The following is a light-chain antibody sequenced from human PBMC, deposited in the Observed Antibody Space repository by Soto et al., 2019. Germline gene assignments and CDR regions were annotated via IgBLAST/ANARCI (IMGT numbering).Light chain of an antibody. CDR1: QSVSSSY. Sequence: EIVLTQSPGTLSLSPGERATLSCRASQSVSSSYLAWYQQKPGQAPRLLIYGASTRATGIPARFSGSGSGTEFTLTINSLQSEDFAVYYCQQYGSSPRTFGQGTKVDIK. CDR3: QQYGSSPRT. J-gene: IGKJ1*01. CDR2: GAS. V-gene: IGKV3-20*01.